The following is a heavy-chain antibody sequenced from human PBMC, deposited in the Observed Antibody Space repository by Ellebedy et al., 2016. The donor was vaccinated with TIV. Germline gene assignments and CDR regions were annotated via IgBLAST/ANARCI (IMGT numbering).Heavy chain of an antibody. CDR1: GGSISSGGYY. D-gene: IGHD3-10*01. CDR2: IYYSGST. V-gene: IGHV4-31*03. CDR3: AREVTMVRGVINRYFDL. Sequence: SETLSLTXTVSGGSISSGGYYWSWFRQHPGKGLEWIGYIYYSGSTYYNPSLKSRLTISVDTSKNQFSLKLSSVTAADTAVYYCAREVTMVRGVINRYFDLWGRGTLVTVSS. J-gene: IGHJ2*01.